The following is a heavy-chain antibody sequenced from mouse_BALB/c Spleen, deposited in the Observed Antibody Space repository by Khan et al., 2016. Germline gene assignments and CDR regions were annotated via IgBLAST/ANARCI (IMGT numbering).Heavy chain of an antibody. CDR1: GYSITSGYF. CDR3: ARYGCDGWLAY. D-gene: IGHD2-2*01. CDR2: LSYAGYN. J-gene: IGHJ3*01. V-gene: IGHV3-6*02. Sequence: EVQLQESGPGLVKPSQSLSLTCSVTGYSITSGYFWNWIRQFPGNKLEWMGYLSYAGYNYYNPSLTTLISITRVTSKNQFFLTLNSLTTTASATSDCARYGCDGWLAYWCQGTLVTVSA.